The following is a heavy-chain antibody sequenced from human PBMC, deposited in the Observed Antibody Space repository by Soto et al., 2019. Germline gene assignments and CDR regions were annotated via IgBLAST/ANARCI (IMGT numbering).Heavy chain of an antibody. Sequence: KPSETLSLTCAVYGGSFSGYYWSWIRQPPGKGLEWIGEINHSGSTNYNPSLKSRVTISVDTSKNQFSLKLSSVTAADTAVYYCAGVDTAKFDPWGQGTLVTVSS. CDR2: INHSGST. J-gene: IGHJ5*02. CDR3: AGVDTAKFDP. CDR1: GGSFSGYY. D-gene: IGHD5-18*01. V-gene: IGHV4-34*01.